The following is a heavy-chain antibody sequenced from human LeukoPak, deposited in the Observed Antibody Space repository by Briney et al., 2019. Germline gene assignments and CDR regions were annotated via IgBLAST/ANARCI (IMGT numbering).Heavy chain of an antibody. Sequence: KPSETLSLTCTVSGGSISSYYWGWIRQPPGKGLEWIGSIYYSGSTYYNPSLKSRVTISVDTSKNQFSLKLSSVTAADTAVYYCARHTPLAAAGNWFDPWGQGTLVTVSS. CDR1: GGSISSYY. CDR2: IYYSGST. V-gene: IGHV4-39*01. CDR3: ARHTPLAAAGNWFDP. J-gene: IGHJ5*02. D-gene: IGHD6-13*01.